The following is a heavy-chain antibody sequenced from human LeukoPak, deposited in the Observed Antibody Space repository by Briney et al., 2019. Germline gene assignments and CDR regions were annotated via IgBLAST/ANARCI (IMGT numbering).Heavy chain of an antibody. Sequence: ASVKVSCKASGYTFTSYYMHWVRQAPGQGLEWMGIINPSGGSTSYAQKFQGRVTMTRDTSTSTVYMELSSLRSEDTAVYYCARAYDFWSGYSYRFDPWGQGTLVTVSS. V-gene: IGHV1-46*01. CDR1: GYTFTSYY. J-gene: IGHJ5*02. CDR2: INPSGGST. CDR3: ARAYDFWSGYSYRFDP. D-gene: IGHD3-3*01.